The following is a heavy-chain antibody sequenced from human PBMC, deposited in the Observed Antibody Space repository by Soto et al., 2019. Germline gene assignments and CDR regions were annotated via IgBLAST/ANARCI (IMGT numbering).Heavy chain of an antibody. CDR3: ARLRFRLLERDFDF. Sequence: EVQLVESGGGLVQPGGSLKLSCAASGFTFTSNWMSWVRQAPGKGLEWVANIKQDGSSKYYGDSVKGRFTVSRDNAKSSIYLQMDSLREDDTAVYRCARLRFRLLERDFDFWGQGILVTVSS. D-gene: IGHD3-3*01. J-gene: IGHJ4*02. CDR2: IKQDGSSK. CDR1: GFTFTSNW. V-gene: IGHV3-7*05.